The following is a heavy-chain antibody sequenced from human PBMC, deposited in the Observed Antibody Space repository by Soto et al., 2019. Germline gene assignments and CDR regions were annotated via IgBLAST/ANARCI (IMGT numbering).Heavy chain of an antibody. D-gene: IGHD5-12*01. CDR2: IYYSGST. CDR1: GGSISSSSYY. J-gene: IGHJ2*01. Sequence: SETLSLTCTVSGGSISSSSYYWGWIRQPPGKGLEWIGSIYYSGSTYYNPSLKSRVTISVDTSKNQFSLKLSSVTAADTAVYYCARRAGEDIVAAYWYFDLWGRGTLVTVSS. V-gene: IGHV4-39*01. CDR3: ARRAGEDIVAAYWYFDL.